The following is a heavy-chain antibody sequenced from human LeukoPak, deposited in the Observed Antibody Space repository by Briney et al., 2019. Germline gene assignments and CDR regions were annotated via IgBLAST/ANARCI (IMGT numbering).Heavy chain of an antibody. V-gene: IGHV4-59*12. Sequence: SETLSLTCTVSGGSISSYYWSWIRQPPGKGLEWIGYIYYSGSTNYSPSLKSRVTISVDTSKNQFSLKLSSVTAADTAVYYCAREIVRSNWFDPWGQGTLVTVSS. CDR1: GGSISSYY. CDR2: IYYSGST. D-gene: IGHD2-15*01. J-gene: IGHJ5*02. CDR3: AREIVRSNWFDP.